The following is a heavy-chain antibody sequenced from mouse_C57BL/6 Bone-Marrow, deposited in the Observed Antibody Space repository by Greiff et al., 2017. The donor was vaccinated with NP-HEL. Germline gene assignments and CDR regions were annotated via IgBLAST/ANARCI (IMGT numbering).Heavy chain of an antibody. V-gene: IGHV1-52*01. CDR2: IDPSDSET. Sequence: QVQLQQPGAELVRPGSSVKLSCKASGYTFTSYWMHWVKQRPIQGLEWIGNIDPSDSETHYIQKFKDKATLTVDKSSSTAYMQLSSLTSEDSAVDYCARRKMYGKHWYFDVWGTGTTVTVSS. D-gene: IGHD2-10*02. J-gene: IGHJ1*03. CDR3: ARRKMYGKHWYFDV. CDR1: GYTFTSYW.